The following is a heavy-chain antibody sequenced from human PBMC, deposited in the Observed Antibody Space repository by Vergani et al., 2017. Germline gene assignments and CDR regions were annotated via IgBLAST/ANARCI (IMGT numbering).Heavy chain of an antibody. CDR1: GFTFSTYA. CDR2: LTGGGGST. Sequence: EVQLLESGGSLKQPGGSVRLSCAASGFTFSTYAMHWVRQAPGKGLEWVSALTGGGGSTYYADSFKGRFSISRDNARDTQYLQMNSLRPEDTATYYCVKDAGSYENFFDSWGKGTLVTVSS. D-gene: IGHD1-26*01. CDR3: VKDAGSYENFFDS. V-gene: IGHV3-23*01. J-gene: IGHJ4*02.